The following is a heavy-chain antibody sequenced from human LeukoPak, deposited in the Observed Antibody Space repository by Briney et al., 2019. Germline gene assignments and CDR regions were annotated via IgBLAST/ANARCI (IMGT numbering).Heavy chain of an antibody. V-gene: IGHV3-23*01. D-gene: IGHD3-10*02. CDR1: GFTFSSYW. J-gene: IGHJ6*04. CDR2: ISGNGGST. Sequence: GGSLRLSCAASGFTFSSYWMHWVRQAPGKGLEWVSAISGNGGSTYYADSVKGRFAISRDTSKNTLYLQMNSLRAEDTAVYYCAELGITMIGGVWGKGTTVTISS. CDR3: AELGITMIGGV.